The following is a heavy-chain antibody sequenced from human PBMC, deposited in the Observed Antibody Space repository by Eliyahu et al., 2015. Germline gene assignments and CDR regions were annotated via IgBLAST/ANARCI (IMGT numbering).Heavy chain of an antibody. Sequence: EVQLVESGGGLIQPGGSLRLXCAASGFPVSSXYMXWVRQAPGKGLEWLSVMYNGGATYYADSVKGRFTISRDSSKNTLYLQMNSLRADDTAVYYCARDLGAYKRAFDYWGQGTLVTVSS. CDR2: MYNGGAT. D-gene: IGHD3-16*01. CDR3: ARDLGAYKRAFDY. J-gene: IGHJ4*02. CDR1: GFPVSSXY. V-gene: IGHV3-53*01.